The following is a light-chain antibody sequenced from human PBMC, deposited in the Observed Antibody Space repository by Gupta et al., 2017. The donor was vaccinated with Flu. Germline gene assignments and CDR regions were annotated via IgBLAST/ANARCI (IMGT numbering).Light chain of an antibody. J-gene: IGLJ2*01. CDR3: SSYTSSSFVV. Sequence: QSALTQPAPGSGSPGQSLTISCTGTSSDVGGYNYVSWYQQHPGKAPKLMIYEVSSRPSGVSNRFSGPKSGNTASLTISGLQAEDEADYYCSSYTSSSFVVFGGGTKLTVL. CDR1: SSDVGGYNY. CDR2: EVS. V-gene: IGLV2-14*01.